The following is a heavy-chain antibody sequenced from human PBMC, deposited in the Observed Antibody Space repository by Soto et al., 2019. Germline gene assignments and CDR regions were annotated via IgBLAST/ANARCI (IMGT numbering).Heavy chain of an antibody. D-gene: IGHD4-4*01. CDR1: GFSLSTSGVG. J-gene: IGHJ6*02. Sequence: SGPTLVNPTQTLTLTCTFSGFSLSTSGVGVGWIRQPPGKALEWLALIYWNDDKRYSPSLKSRLTITKDTSKNQVVLTMTNIDPVDTATYYCARHSKWGDGMDVWGQGTTVTVSS. CDR2: IYWNDDK. CDR3: ARHSKWGDGMDV. V-gene: IGHV2-5*01.